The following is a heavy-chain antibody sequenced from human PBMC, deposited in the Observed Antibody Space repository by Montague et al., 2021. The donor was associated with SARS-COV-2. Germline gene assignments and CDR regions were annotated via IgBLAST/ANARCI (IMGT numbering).Heavy chain of an antibody. V-gene: IGHV6-1*01. CDR1: GDSVSSNSAA. D-gene: IGHD2-8*01. CDR3: ARDDPYCTNGVCYTGNWFDP. J-gene: IGHJ5*02. CDR2: TYYRSKWYN. Sequence: CAISGDSVSSNSAAWHWIRQSPSRGLKWLGRTYYRSKWYNDYAVSVKSRITINPDTSKNQFSLQLNSVTPEDTAVYYCARDDPYCTNGVCYTGNWFDPWGQGTLVTVSS.